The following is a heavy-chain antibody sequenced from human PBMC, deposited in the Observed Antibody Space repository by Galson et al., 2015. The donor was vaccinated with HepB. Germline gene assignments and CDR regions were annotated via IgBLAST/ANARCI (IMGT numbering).Heavy chain of an antibody. V-gene: IGHV3-23*01. CDR1: KFSFSDYA. Sequence: LRLSCAASKFSFSDYAMSWVRQAPGKGLEWLSFISGSGISTYYANSVKGRFTISRDNSNNMLYLQMSSLRAEDTAVYYCAKDQNCTKSVCYTYFYNGMDVWGQGTTVTVSS. D-gene: IGHD2-8*01. J-gene: IGHJ6*02. CDR3: AKDQNCTKSVCYTYFYNGMDV. CDR2: ISGSGIST.